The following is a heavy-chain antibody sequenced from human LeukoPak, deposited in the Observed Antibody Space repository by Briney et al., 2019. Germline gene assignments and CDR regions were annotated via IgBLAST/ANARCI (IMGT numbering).Heavy chain of an antibody. V-gene: IGHV3-23*01. CDR1: GFTFNKFA. CDR2: IGSSGSTT. J-gene: IGHJ6*02. Sequence: GGSLRLSCEASGFTFNKFAMSWVRQAPGKGPEWVSAIGSSGSTTFYADSVKGRCTISRDNSKNTVYLEMNSLRAEDTAIYYCAKVSVGPLSRPTHVALYYGMDVWGQGTTVTVSS. CDR3: AKVSVGPLSRPTHVALYYGMDV. D-gene: IGHD2-8*01.